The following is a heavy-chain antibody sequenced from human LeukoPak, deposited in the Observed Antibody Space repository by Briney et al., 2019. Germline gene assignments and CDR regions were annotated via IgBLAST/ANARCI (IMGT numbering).Heavy chain of an antibody. CDR1: GFTFSSYS. Sequence: GGSLRLSCAASGFTFSSYSMNWVRQAPGKGLEWVSYISSSSSTIYYADSVKGRFTISRDNAKNSLYLQMNSLRDEDTAVYYCARFVAYYDSSGYDYGMDVWGRGTTVTVSS. D-gene: IGHD3-22*01. V-gene: IGHV3-48*02. CDR2: ISSSSSTI. CDR3: ARFVAYYDSSGYDYGMDV. J-gene: IGHJ6*02.